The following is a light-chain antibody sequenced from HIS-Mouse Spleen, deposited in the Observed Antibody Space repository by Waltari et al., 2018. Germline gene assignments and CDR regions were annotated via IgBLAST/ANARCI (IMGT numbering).Light chain of an antibody. CDR2: RNN. CDR3: AAWDDSLSGRV. V-gene: IGLV1-47*01. J-gene: IGLJ3*02. CDR1: RSHIGRNS. Sequence: QSVLTQPPSASGTPGPRVPIPCSGSRSHIGRNSVYLYQQLPGTAPKLLSYRNNQRPSGVPDRFSGSKSGTSASLAISGLRSEDEADYYCAAWDDSLSGRVFGGGTKLTVL.